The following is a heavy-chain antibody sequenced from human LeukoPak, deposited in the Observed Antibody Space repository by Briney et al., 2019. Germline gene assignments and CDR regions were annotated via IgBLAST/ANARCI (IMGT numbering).Heavy chain of an antibody. J-gene: IGHJ4*02. CDR1: GFTYSNYW. CDR3: AKDPRPYYDVPVGY. Sequence: GGSLRLSCAASGFTYSNYWMTWVRQAPGKGLEWVAHINQDGSKEYYMDSVKGRFTISRDLFKKTVHLEMKAMRAEDTAVYYCAKDPRPYYDVPVGYWGQGTLVTVSP. CDR2: INQDGSKE. D-gene: IGHD3-3*01. V-gene: IGHV3-7*03.